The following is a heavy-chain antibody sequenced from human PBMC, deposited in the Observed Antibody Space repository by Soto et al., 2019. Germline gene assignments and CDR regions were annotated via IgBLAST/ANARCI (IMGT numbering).Heavy chain of an antibody. Sequence: HVQLQESGPGLVKPSETLSLTCTVSGGSISTYYWSWIRQPPGKGLEWIGYIYYSGSTNYSPSLKSRVTISEAASKNRFSLKLTSVTAADTAVYYCARGKFPFTFDYWGQGTLVAVSS. CDR3: ARGKFPFTFDY. CDR1: GGSISTYY. J-gene: IGHJ4*02. V-gene: IGHV4-59*01. CDR2: IYYSGST.